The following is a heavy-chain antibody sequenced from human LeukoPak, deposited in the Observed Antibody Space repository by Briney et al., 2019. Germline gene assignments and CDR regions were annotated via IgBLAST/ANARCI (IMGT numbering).Heavy chain of an antibody. V-gene: IGHV4-30-4*08. CDR1: GGSISSGDYY. J-gene: IGHJ4*02. Sequence: SETLSLTCTVSGGSISSGDYYWSWLRQPPGKGLEWIGYIYYSGSTYYNPPLKSRVTISVDTSKNQFSLKLSSVTAADTAVYYCASNVDTAMDFDYWGQGTLVTVSS. CDR2: IYYSGST. D-gene: IGHD5-18*01. CDR3: ASNVDTAMDFDY.